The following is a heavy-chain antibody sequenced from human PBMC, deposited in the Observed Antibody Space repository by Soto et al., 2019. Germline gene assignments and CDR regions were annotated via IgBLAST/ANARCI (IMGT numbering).Heavy chain of an antibody. V-gene: IGHV1-24*01. CDR1: GYTITELS. D-gene: IGHD2-15*01. CDR3: ARDEREHCRGSSCYGYFDY. CDR2: FDPEDGET. J-gene: IGHJ4*02. Sequence: ASVTVSCKVSGYTITELSMHWVRQAPGKGLEWMGGFDPEDGETIYAQKFQGRVTMTEDTSTDTAYMELRSLRSDDTAVFYCARDEREHCRGSSCYGYFDYWGQGTLVTVSS.